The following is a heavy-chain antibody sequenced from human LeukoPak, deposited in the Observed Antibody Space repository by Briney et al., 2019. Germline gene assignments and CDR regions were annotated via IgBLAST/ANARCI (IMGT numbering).Heavy chain of an antibody. Sequence: GGSLRLSCAASGFTFSSYWMHWVRQAPGKGLVWVSRINSDGSSTNYADSVKGRFTISRDNAKNTVFLQMNSLRAEDTAVYYCARGTTGRRYYFDYWGQGTLVTASS. CDR1: GFTFSSYW. J-gene: IGHJ4*02. D-gene: IGHD1-1*01. V-gene: IGHV3-74*01. CDR2: INSDGSST. CDR3: ARGTTGRRYYFDY.